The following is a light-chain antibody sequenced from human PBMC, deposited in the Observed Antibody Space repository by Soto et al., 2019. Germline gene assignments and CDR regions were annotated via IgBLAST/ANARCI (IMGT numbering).Light chain of an antibody. CDR2: GAS. Sequence: EIVMTQSPAHMSVSPGERATLSCRASQSVSIDVAWFQQTPGQAPRLLSYGASTRATGIPVRFSGRAAGTEFTLTISSLQSEDFTVYYCQQYKKWPLTFGQGTKVDIK. J-gene: IGKJ1*01. V-gene: IGKV3-15*01. CDR3: QQYKKWPLT. CDR1: QSVSID.